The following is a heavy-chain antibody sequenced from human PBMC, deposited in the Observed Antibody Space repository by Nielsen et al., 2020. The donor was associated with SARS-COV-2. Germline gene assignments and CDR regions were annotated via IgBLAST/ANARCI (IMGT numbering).Heavy chain of an antibody. CDR1: GFTVSSNY. J-gene: IGHJ4*02. CDR3: ARDLLRGSLGN. V-gene: IGHV3-66*01. CDR2: IYSGGST. Sequence: GESLKISCAASGFTVSSNYMSWVRQAPGKGLEWVSVIYSGGSTYYADSVKGRFTISRDNSKNTLYLQMNSLRAEDTAVYYCARDLLRGSLGNWGQGTLVTVSS. D-gene: IGHD4-23*01.